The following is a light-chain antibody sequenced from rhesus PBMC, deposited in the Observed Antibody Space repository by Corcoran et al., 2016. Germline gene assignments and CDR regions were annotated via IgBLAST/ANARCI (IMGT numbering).Light chain of an antibody. Sequence: ETVVTQSPATLSLSPGERATLPCRASQSVGSYLAWYQQKPGQVPRLLIYGASSRATGIPDRLSGGGSGTDFTLANSRLGPGGVGVYYCQQSSNLWTFGQGTKVEIK. CDR2: GAS. CDR3: QQSSNLWT. V-gene: IGKV3-24*04. CDR1: QSVGSY. J-gene: IGKJ1*01.